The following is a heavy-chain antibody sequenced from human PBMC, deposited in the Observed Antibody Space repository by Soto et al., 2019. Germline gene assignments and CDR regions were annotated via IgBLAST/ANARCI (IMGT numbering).Heavy chain of an antibody. CDR2: FDPEDGET. Sequence: ASVKVSCKVSGYTLTELSMHCVRQAPGKGLEWMGGFDPEDGETIYAQKFQGRVTMTEDTSTDTAYMELSSLRSEDTAVYYCATNSVDGMMYYFEYWGQGTLVTVSS. CDR3: ATNSVDGMMYYFEY. V-gene: IGHV1-24*01. D-gene: IGHD6-19*01. CDR1: GYTLTELS. J-gene: IGHJ4*02.